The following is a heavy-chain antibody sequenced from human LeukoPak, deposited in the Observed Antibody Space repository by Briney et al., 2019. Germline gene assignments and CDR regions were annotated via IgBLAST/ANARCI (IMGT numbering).Heavy chain of an antibody. CDR2: INPNTGGT. J-gene: IGHJ4*02. V-gene: IGHV1-2*02. CDR1: EYIFTDYY. CDR3: ARDMDTGPDLFDY. Sequence: ASVKVSCKASEYIFTDYYVYWIRQAPGQGLEWMGWINPNTGGTNYAQKFQGRVTMTRDTSISTAFMELNSLRSDDTAVYYCARDMDTGPDLFDYWGQGTLVTVSS. D-gene: IGHD5-18*01.